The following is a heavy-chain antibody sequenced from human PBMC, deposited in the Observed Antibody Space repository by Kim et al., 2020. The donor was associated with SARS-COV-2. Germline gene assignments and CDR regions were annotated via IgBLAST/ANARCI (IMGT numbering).Heavy chain of an antibody. V-gene: IGHV4-34*01. D-gene: IGHD5-18*01. J-gene: IGHJ4*02. CDR1: GGSFSGYY. CDR3: ARCREGTAMVYFDY. Sequence: SETLSLTCAVYGGSFSGYYWSWIRQPPGKGLEWIGEINHSGSTNYNPSLKSRVTISVDTSKNQFSLKLSSVTAADTAVYYCARCREGTAMVYFDYWGQGT. CDR2: INHSGST.